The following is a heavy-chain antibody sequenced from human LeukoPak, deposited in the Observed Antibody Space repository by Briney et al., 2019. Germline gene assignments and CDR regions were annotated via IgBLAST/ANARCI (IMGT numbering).Heavy chain of an antibody. D-gene: IGHD3-22*01. CDR1: GFIFNNFG. CDR3: AKGSSGYFADL. V-gene: IGHV3-23*01. Sequence: GGSLRLSCTASGFIFNNFGLMWVRQAPGKGLKWVSAISNDGGGTTYADFVKGRFTISRDNSKNTLFLQMNSLRAEDTALYYCAKGSSGYFADLWGQGTLVTVSS. J-gene: IGHJ5*02. CDR2: ISNDGGGT.